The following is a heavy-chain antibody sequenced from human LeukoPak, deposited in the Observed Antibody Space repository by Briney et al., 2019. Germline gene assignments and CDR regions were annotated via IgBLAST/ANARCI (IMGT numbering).Heavy chain of an antibody. V-gene: IGHV3-23*01. CDR1: GFTFSDYY. CDR2: ISGSGGST. CDR3: AKVFAVVVLGY. Sequence: GGSLRLSCAASGFTFSDYYMSWIRQAPGKGLEWVSAISGSGGSTYYADSVKGRFTISRDNSKNTLYLQMNSLRAEDTAVYYCAKVFAVVVLGYWGQGTLVTVSS. J-gene: IGHJ4*02. D-gene: IGHD3-22*01.